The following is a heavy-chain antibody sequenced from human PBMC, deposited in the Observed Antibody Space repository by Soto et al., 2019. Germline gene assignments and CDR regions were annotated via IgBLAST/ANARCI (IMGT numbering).Heavy chain of an antibody. D-gene: IGHD3-10*01. CDR3: TLGMLRGISYLDY. CDR1: GFTFSSYA. CDR2: ISNNGDST. Sequence: PGGSLRLSCAASGFTFSSYAMHWVRQAPGKGLEYISAISNNGDSTYYANSVKGRFTISRDNSRNTLYLQMGSLRAEDMAVYYCTLGMLRGISYLDYWGQGALVTVSS. J-gene: IGHJ4*02. V-gene: IGHV3-64*01.